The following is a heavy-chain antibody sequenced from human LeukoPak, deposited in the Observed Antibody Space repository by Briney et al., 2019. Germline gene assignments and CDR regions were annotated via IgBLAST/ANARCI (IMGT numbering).Heavy chain of an antibody. Sequence: SETLSLTCTVSGGSISSYYWSWIRQPAGKGLEWIGRIYTSGSTNYNPSLKSRVTISVDTSKNQFSLKLSSVTAADTAVYYCARHSGRYGVDAFDIWGQGTTVTVSS. D-gene: IGHD1-26*01. CDR1: GGSISSYY. J-gene: IGHJ3*02. CDR3: ARHSGRYGVDAFDI. CDR2: IYTSGST. V-gene: IGHV4-4*07.